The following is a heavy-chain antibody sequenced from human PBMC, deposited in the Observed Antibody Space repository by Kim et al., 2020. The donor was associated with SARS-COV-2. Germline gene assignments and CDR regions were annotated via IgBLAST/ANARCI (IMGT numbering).Heavy chain of an antibody. V-gene: IGHV3-30*02. Sequence: GRFTIARDNSKNTLYLQMNSVRAEDTAVYYCAKDQYYYDSSGYYYEIDYWGQGTLVTVSS. CDR3: AKDQYYYDSSGYYYEIDY. D-gene: IGHD3-22*01. J-gene: IGHJ4*02.